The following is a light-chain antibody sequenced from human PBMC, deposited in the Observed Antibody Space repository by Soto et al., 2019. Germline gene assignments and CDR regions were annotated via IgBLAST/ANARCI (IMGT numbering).Light chain of an antibody. Sequence: ETVLTQSPATLSLSPGERATLSCRASQDIGTYLIWYQKKPGQAPRLLIHDASSRATGIPSRFSGSGSGTDFTLTISSPEPEDFAIYYCQQRGNCPLTFAGGPKVDI. CDR2: DAS. J-gene: IGKJ4*01. CDR3: QQRGNCPLT. CDR1: QDIGTY. V-gene: IGKV3-11*01.